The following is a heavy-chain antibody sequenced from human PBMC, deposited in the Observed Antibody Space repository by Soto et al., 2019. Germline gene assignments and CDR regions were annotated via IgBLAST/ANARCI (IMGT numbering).Heavy chain of an antibody. J-gene: IGHJ4*02. CDR1: GYDFERFG. CDR2: ISPYSGSR. Sequence: QVQLVQSGGEVKRPGASVKVSCQASGYDFERFGISGVRQARGQGRGWMGLISPYSGSRNYAEKFQGRGTSTTDTSTSTAYTALRSLTSDDTDVYFCSREQYEFGDLYGVDYWGQGTLVTVSS. V-gene: IGHV1-18*04. CDR3: SREQYEFGDLYGVDY. D-gene: IGHD4-17*01.